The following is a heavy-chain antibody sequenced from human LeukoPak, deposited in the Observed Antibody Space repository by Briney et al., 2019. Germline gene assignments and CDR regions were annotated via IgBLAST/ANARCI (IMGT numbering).Heavy chain of an antibody. D-gene: IGHD1-26*01. CDR1: GGSISSTNW. V-gene: IGHV4-4*02. CDR3: SRESGAFCPFGY. CDR2: ISLTGET. Sequence: PSETLPVTCGVSGGSISSTNWWSWVRQPPGQGLEWIGEISLTGETNYNPSLNGRVTMSLDKSRNQLSLSLTSVTAADTAIYYCSRESGAFCPFGYWGQG. J-gene: IGHJ4*02.